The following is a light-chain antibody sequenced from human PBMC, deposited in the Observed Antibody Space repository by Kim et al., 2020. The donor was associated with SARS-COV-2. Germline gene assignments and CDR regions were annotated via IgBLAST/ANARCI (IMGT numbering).Light chain of an antibody. V-gene: IGKV1-17*01. CDR1: RDINSF. Sequence: AAVGDRVTITCRATRDINSFLSWYQQKPGEAPKRLIYAASSLQSGVPSRFSGSGSETEFTLTISSLQPEDFATYYCVQYSIFPRTFGQGTKVDIK. CDR3: VQYSIFPRT. J-gene: IGKJ1*01. CDR2: AAS.